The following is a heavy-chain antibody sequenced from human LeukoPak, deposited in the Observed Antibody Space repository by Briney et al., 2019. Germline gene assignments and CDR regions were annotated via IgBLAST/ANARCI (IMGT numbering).Heavy chain of an antibody. V-gene: IGHV4-34*01. Sequence: SETLSLTCAVYGGSFSGYYWSWIRQPPGKGLEWIGEINHSGSTNYNPSLKSRVTISVDTSKNQFSLKLSSVTAADTAVYYCARHRRVYYYYYMDVWGKGTTVTISS. J-gene: IGHJ6*03. CDR3: ARHRRVYYYYYMDV. CDR2: INHSGST. CDR1: GGSFSGYY.